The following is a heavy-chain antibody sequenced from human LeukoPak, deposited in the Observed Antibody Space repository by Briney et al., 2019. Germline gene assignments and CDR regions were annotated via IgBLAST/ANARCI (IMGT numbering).Heavy chain of an antibody. CDR3: ARVGLDWLLFDYYYYYMDV. V-gene: IGHV1-2*02. Sequence: ASVKVSCKASGYTFTGYYMHWVRQAPGQGLEWMGWINPNSGGTNYAQKFQGRVTMTRDTSISTAYMELSRLRSDDTAVYYCARVGLDWLLFDYYYYYMDVWGKGTTVTISS. J-gene: IGHJ6*03. CDR2: INPNSGGT. CDR1: GYTFTGYY. D-gene: IGHD3-9*01.